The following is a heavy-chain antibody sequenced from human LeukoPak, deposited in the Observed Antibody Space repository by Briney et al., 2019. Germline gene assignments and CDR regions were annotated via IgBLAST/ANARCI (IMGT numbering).Heavy chain of an antibody. D-gene: IGHD3-10*01. J-gene: IGHJ4*02. CDR3: AKGSGRITMD. CDR1: GFTFSSHA. V-gene: IGHV3-23*01. CDR2: ISGSGAGT. Sequence: PGGSLRLSCAASGFTFSSHAMSWVRQAPGKGLEWVSSISGSGAGTYYADSVKGRFTISRDNSKNTLYLQMNSLRAEDTAVYYCAKGSGRITMDWGQGTLVTVSS.